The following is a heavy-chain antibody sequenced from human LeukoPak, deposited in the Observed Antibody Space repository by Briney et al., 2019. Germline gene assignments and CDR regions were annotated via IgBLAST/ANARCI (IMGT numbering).Heavy chain of an antibody. D-gene: IGHD6-6*01. J-gene: IGHJ4*02. CDR2: ISGSGAST. V-gene: IGHV3-23*01. CDR3: AKDVGSSITARRAFDY. Sequence: QPGGSLRFSCAASGFTFSSNGMSWVRQAPGKGREWVSSISGSGASTYYADSVKGRFTIYRDNSKNTLYLQMNSLRAEDTAIYYCAKDVGSSITARRAFDYWGQGSLVTVSS. CDR1: GFTFSSNG.